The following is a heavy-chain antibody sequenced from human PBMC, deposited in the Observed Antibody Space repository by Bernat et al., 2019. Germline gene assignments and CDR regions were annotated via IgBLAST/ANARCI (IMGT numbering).Heavy chain of an antibody. Sequence: QVQLVESGGGVVQPGRSLRLSCAASGFTFSSYAMHWVRQAPGKGLEWVAVISYDGSNKYYADSVKGRFTISRDNSKNTLYLQMNSLRAEDTAVYYCARVVAVVGTSLDPWGQGTLVTVSS. V-gene: IGHV3-30*01. J-gene: IGHJ5*02. CDR2: ISYDGSNK. D-gene: IGHD6-19*01. CDR3: ARVVAVVGTSLDP. CDR1: GFTFSSYA.